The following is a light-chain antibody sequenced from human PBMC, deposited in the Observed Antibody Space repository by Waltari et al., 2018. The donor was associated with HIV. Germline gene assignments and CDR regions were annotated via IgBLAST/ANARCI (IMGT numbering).Light chain of an antibody. J-gene: IGLJ3*02. V-gene: IGLV2-14*03. Sequence: AVTQPASVSGLPGQSTTISCTGDDTDFSLYTFVSWYQQHSGKPPRLILYDVDSRASGVSDRVSGDRAGNTASRTSSGRRAEDEGHYYCASFTGDNTVMFGGGTEVTVL. CDR1: DTDFSLYTF. CDR2: DVD. CDR3: ASFTGDNTVM.